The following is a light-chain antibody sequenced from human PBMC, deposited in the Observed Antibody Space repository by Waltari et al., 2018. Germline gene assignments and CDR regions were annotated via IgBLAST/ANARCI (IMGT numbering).Light chain of an antibody. J-gene: IGLJ2*01. CDR2: KDS. V-gene: IGLV3-25*02. CDR1: ALPKQY. CDR3: QSADSSGTYVV. Sequence: SYELTQPPSVSVSPGQTARLTSSGDALPKQYAYWYQQKPGQAPVLVLYKDSERPAGIPERFSGSSSGTTVTLTISGVQAEDEADYYCQSADSSGTYVVFGGGTKLTVL.